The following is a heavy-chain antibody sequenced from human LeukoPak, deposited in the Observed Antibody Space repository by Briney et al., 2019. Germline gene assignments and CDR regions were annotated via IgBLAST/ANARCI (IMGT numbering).Heavy chain of an antibody. CDR1: GFTFSSYG. Sequence: GRSLRLPCAASGFTFSSYGMHWVRQAPGKGLEWVAVISYDGSNKYYADSVKGRFTISRDSSKNTLYLQMNSLRAEDTAVYYCAKDLSRNYGSGSYPDPWGQGTLVTVSS. V-gene: IGHV3-30*18. D-gene: IGHD3-10*01. CDR2: ISYDGSNK. CDR3: AKDLSRNYGSGSYPDP. J-gene: IGHJ5*02.